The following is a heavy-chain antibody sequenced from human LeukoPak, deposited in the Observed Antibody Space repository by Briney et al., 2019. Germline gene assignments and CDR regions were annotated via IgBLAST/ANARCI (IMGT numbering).Heavy chain of an antibody. CDR3: ARDQGGVVRGVIDWFDP. V-gene: IGHV4-31*03. CDR1: GGSIRSGSFY. J-gene: IGHJ5*02. Sequence: SQTLSLTCTVSGGSIRSGSFYWTWIRQHPGKGLEWIGYIYYSGTTYYNPSLKSRVSISIDTSKNQFALKLSSVTAADTAVYYCARDQGGVVRGVIDWFDPWGQGALVTVSS. CDR2: IYYSGTT. D-gene: IGHD3-10*01.